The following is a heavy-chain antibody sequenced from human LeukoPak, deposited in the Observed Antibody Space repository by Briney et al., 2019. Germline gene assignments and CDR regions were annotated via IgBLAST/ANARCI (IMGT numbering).Heavy chain of an antibody. D-gene: IGHD2-2*01. CDR3: AKILAYCSSTSCSDDY. CDR2: ISSGSSYL. J-gene: IGHJ4*02. V-gene: IGHV3-21*04. Sequence: SGGSLRLSCAASGFTFSSYSMNWVRQAPGKGLEWVSSISSGSSYLSYADSLKGRFTISRDNAKNSLYLQMNSLRAEDTAVYYCAKILAYCSSTSCSDDYWGQGTLVTVSS. CDR1: GFTFSSYS.